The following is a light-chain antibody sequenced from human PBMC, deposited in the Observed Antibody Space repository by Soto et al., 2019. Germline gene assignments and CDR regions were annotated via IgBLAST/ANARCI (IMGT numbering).Light chain of an antibody. Sequence: DIQMTQXPXSLSASVGERVTITCRASQVISNYLAWYQEKPRKVPKLLIYDASTLQSGVPFRFSGSGSGTDLTLTISSLQPEDVATYYCQKYNSAPWTFGQGTKVEIK. V-gene: IGKV1-27*01. CDR1: QVISNY. CDR2: DAS. J-gene: IGKJ1*01. CDR3: QKYNSAPWT.